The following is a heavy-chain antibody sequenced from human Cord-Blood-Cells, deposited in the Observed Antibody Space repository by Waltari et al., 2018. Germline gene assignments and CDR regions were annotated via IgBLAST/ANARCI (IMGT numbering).Heavy chain of an antibody. CDR1: GGSIRRYY. V-gene: IGHV4-4*07. J-gene: IGHJ4*02. CDR2: IYTSGST. CDR3: ARGGTTSGDY. Sequence: QVQLQESGPGLVKPSETLSLPCTVSGGSIRRYYCSWIRQPAGKGLEWIGRIYTSGSTNYNPSLKSRVTMSVDTSKNQFSLKLSSVTAADTAVYYCARGGTTSGDYWGQGTLVTVSS. D-gene: IGHD1-7*01.